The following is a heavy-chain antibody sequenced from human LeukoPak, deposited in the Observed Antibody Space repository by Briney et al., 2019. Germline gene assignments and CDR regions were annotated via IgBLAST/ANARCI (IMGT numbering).Heavy chain of an antibody. CDR2: ISSDGISS. CDR1: GFTFSSYS. Sequence: PGGSLRLSCAASGFTFSSYSMNWVRQAPGKGLVWVSRISSDGISSIYADSAKGRFTISRDNAKNTLYLQMNSLRAEDTAVYYCARSPYDYSKWWFDPWGQGTLVTVSS. D-gene: IGHD4-11*01. J-gene: IGHJ5*02. V-gene: IGHV3-74*01. CDR3: ARSPYDYSKWWFDP.